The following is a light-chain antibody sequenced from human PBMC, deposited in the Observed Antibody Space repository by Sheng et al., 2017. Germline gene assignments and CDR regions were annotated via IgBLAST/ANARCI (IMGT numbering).Light chain of an antibody. CDR3: SSYSNSDTALL. V-gene: IGLV2-14*03. CDR1: SSDIGAYDY. J-gene: IGLJ1*01. Sequence: QSALTQPASVSGSPGQSITVSCSGTSSDIGAYDYLCWYQQLPDKAPKLIISDVSVRPTGVSDRFSASKSGNTAFLTISGLHVEDEADYYCSSYSNSDTALLFGTGTKVTVL. CDR2: DVS.